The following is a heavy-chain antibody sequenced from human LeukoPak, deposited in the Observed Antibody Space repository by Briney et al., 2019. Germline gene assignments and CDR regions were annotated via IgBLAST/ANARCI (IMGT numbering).Heavy chain of an antibody. V-gene: IGHV3-21*01. CDR1: GVTFSSYS. D-gene: IGHD2-2*01. CDR3: ATASRRYCSSTSCPAY. CDR2: ISSSSSYI. J-gene: IGHJ4*02. Sequence: PGGSLRLSCAASGVTFSSYSMKWVRQAPGKGLEWVSSISSSSSYIYYADSVKGRFTISRDNAKNSLYLQMNSLRAEDTAVYYCATASRRYCSSTSCPAYWGQGTLVTVSS.